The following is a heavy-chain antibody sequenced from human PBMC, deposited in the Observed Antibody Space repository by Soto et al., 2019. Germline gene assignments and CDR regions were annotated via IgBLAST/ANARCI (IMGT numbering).Heavy chain of an antibody. CDR3: ARGFPPYYYDSSGYYRVGFDY. CDR2: INHSGST. V-gene: IGHV4-34*01. D-gene: IGHD3-22*01. Sequence: PWGTLSLTCAVYGGAFSGYYWSWVRQPPGKGLEWNGEINHSGSTNYNPSRKSRVTISVDTSKNQFSLKLSSVTAADTAVYYCARGFPPYYYDSSGYYRVGFDYWGQGTLVTVSS. CDR1: GGAFSGYY. J-gene: IGHJ4*02.